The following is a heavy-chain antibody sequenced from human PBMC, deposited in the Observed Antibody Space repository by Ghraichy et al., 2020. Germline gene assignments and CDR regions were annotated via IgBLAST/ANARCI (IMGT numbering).Heavy chain of an antibody. Sequence: GGSLRLSCAASGFTFSTYAMHWVRQAPGKGLEWVAVISYDGSNKYYADSVKGRFTISRDNAKNSLSLQMNSLRDEDTAIYYCARASRVVRFYYYDGMDVWGQGTTVTVSS. CDR3: ARASRVVRFYYYDGMDV. J-gene: IGHJ6*02. V-gene: IGHV3-30-3*01. D-gene: IGHD2-21*01. CDR2: ISYDGSNK. CDR1: GFTFSTYA.